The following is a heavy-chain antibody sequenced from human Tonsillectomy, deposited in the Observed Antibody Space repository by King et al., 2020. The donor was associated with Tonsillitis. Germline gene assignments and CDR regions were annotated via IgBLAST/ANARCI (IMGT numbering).Heavy chain of an antibody. CDR1: GFTFSSYS. CDR2: ISSISSYI. J-gene: IGHJ6*02. Sequence: VQLVESGGGLVKPGGSLRLSCAASGFTFSSYSMNWVRQAPGKGLEWVSSISSISSYIYYAVSVKGRFTISRDNAKNSLYLQMNSLRAEDTAVYYCARSSRVGYYYYGMDVWGQGTTVTVSS. CDR3: ARSSRVGYYYYGMDV. D-gene: IGHD6-13*01. V-gene: IGHV3-21*01.